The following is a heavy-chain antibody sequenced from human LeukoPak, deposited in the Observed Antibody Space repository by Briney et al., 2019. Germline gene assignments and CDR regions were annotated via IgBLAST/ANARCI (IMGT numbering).Heavy chain of an antibody. CDR2: INPSGGST. V-gene: IGHV1-46*01. D-gene: IGHD4-23*01. CDR1: VYTFTSYY. Sequence: ASVKVSCKVSVYTFTSYYMHWVRQAPGQGLEWMGIINPSGGSTSYAQKFQGRVTMTRDMSTSTVYMELSSLRSEDTAVYYCAREGLRWYLFDYWGQGTLVTVSS. J-gene: IGHJ4*02. CDR3: AREGLRWYLFDY.